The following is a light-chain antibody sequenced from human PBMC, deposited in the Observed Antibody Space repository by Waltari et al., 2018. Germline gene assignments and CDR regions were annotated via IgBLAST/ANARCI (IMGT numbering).Light chain of an antibody. CDR2: WAS. CDR1: HSLFKTFNNNNY. CDR3: QQSYSPPYT. J-gene: IGKJ2*01. Sequence: DIVMTQSPDSLAVSLGERATINCESSHSLFKTFNNNNYLAWYQQKPGQPPRLLIYWASTRESGVPDRFTGSGSGTDFTLTISNLQAEDVAVYYCQQSYSPPYTFGQETKLEMK. V-gene: IGKV4-1*01.